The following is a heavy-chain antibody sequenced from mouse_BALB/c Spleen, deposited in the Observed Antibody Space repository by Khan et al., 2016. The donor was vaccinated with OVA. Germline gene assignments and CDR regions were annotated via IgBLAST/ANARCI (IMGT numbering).Heavy chain of an antibody. Sequence: QIQLVQSGAELAKPGASVKMSCKASGYTFINYWILWVKQRPGQGLEWIGYINPSTGYTEYNQNFKDKATLTADKSSSTAYMQLRRLTSENSAVYYCARRGLRWDFDYWGQGTTLTVSS. CDR2: INPSTGYT. D-gene: IGHD1-1*01. J-gene: IGHJ2*01. V-gene: IGHV1-7*01. CDR1: GYTFINYW. CDR3: ARRGLRWDFDY.